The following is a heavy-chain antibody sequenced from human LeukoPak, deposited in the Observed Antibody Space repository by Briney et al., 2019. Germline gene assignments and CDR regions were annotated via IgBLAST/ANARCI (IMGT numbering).Heavy chain of an antibody. CDR3: ARADARELLGYCANGVCRDAFDI. V-gene: IGHV3-48*03. CDR2: ISSSGRTM. J-gene: IGHJ3*02. D-gene: IGHD2-8*01. CDR1: GFIFSSYE. Sequence: GGSLRLSCAASGFIFSSYEMSWVRQAPGKGLEWVSYISSSGRTMYYADSVKGRFTISRDNAKKSLYLQMNSLRAEDTAVYYCARADARELLGYCANGVCRDAFDIWGQGTMVTVSS.